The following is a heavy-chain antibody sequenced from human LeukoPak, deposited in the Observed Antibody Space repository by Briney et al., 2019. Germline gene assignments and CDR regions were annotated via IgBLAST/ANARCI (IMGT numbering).Heavy chain of an antibody. D-gene: IGHD3-10*02. J-gene: IGHJ6*04. CDR3: AELGTTMIGGV. CDR1: GFTFSSYE. CDR2: ISSSGSTI. V-gene: IGHV3-48*03. Sequence: GGSLRLSCAASGFTFSSYEMNWVRQAPGKGLEWVSYISSSGSTIYCADSVKGRFTISRDNAKNSLYLQMNSLRAEDTAVYYCAELGTTMIGGVWGKGTTVTISS.